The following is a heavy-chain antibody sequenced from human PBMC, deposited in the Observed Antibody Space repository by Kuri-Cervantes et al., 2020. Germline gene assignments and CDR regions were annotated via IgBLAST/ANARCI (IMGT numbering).Heavy chain of an antibody. J-gene: IGHJ3*02. CDR3: ARDSTRSYGDLRRGAFDI. D-gene: IGHD4-17*01. V-gene: IGHV1-46*01. CDR1: GYTFTSYY. Sequence: ASVKVSCKASGYTFTSYYMHWVRQAPGQGLEWMGIINPNGDITHFAQQFQGRVTLTRDTPTNTVYMEVRSLRSDDTAVYYCARDSTRSYGDLRRGAFDIWGQGTMVTVSS. CDR2: INPNGDIT.